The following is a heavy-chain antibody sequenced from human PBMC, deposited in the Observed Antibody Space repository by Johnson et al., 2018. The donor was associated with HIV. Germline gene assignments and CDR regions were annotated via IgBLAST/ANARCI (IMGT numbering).Heavy chain of an antibody. CDR2: ISSSGSTI. Sequence: QVQLVESGGGLVKPGGSLRLSCAASGFTFSDYYMSWIRQAPGKGLEWVSYISSSGSTIYYADSVKGRFTISRDNAKNSLYLQMNSLRAEDTAVSYCARRFLPGITVALDAFDIWGQGTMVTVSS. CDR1: GFTFSDYY. J-gene: IGHJ3*02. V-gene: IGHV3-11*04. CDR3: ARRFLPGITVALDAFDI. D-gene: IGHD6-19*01.